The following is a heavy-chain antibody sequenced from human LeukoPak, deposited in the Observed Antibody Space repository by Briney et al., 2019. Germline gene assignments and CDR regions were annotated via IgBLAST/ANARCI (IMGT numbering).Heavy chain of an antibody. CDR2: IRYDGSNK. CDR1: GFTFSSYG. CDR3: AKPLRVVVPAAIEWGY. Sequence: GGSLRLSCAASGFTFSSYGMHWVRQAPGKGLEWVAFIRYDGSNKYYADSVKGRFTISRDNSKNTLCLQMNSLRAEDTAVYYCAKPLRVVVPAAIEWGYWGQGTLVTVSS. D-gene: IGHD2-2*01. V-gene: IGHV3-30*02. J-gene: IGHJ4*02.